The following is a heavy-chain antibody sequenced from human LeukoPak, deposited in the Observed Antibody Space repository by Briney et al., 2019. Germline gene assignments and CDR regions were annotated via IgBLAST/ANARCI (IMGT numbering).Heavy chain of an antibody. J-gene: IGHJ4*02. CDR3: AREGFVGAFDY. V-gene: IGHV3-30*03. CDR1: GFTFSSYG. Sequence: QPGGSLRLSCAASGFTFSSYGMHWVRQAPGKGLEWVAVISYDGSEKYYADSVKGRFTISRDNSKNTLYLQMNSLRAEDTAVYYCAREGFVGAFDYWGQGTLVTVSS. CDR2: ISYDGSEK. D-gene: IGHD1-26*01.